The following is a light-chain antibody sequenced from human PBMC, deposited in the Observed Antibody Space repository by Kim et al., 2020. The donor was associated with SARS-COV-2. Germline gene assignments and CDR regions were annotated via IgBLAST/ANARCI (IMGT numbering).Light chain of an antibody. Sequence: RVTISCTGSSSNIGAGYDVHWYQQLPGPAPKLLIYGNSNRPSGVPDRFSGSKSGTSASLAITGLQAEDEADYYCQSYDSSLRGRVFGGGTQLTVL. J-gene: IGLJ3*02. CDR1: SSNIGAGYD. CDR3: QSYDSSLRGRV. CDR2: GNS. V-gene: IGLV1-40*01.